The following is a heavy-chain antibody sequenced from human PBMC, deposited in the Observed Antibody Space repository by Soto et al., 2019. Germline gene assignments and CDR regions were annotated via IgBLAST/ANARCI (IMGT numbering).Heavy chain of an antibody. CDR3: ARKSRNAFDI. Sequence: TLSLTCAVAGDYITTGAYSWTWIRQPPGKGLEWIGYIYPSGTTYYNSSLKSRVTISVDRAKNQFSLNLRSATAADTAVYYCARKSRNAFDIWGQGTMVTVSS. J-gene: IGHJ3*02. CDR2: IYPSGTT. CDR1: GDYITTGAYS. V-gene: IGHV4-30-2*01.